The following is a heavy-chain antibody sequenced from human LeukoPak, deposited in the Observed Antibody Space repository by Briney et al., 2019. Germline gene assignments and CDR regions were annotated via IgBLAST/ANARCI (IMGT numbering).Heavy chain of an antibody. V-gene: IGHV5-10-1*01. CDR2: IDPSDSYT. CDR1: GYSFTSYW. Sequence: GESLKISCKGSGYSFTSYWISWVRQMPGKGLEWMGRIDPSDSYTNYSPSFQGRVTISADKSISTAYLQWSSLKASDTAMYYCARPADTAMDTLFDYWGQGTLVTVSS. D-gene: IGHD5-18*01. CDR3: ARPADTAMDTLFDY. J-gene: IGHJ4*02.